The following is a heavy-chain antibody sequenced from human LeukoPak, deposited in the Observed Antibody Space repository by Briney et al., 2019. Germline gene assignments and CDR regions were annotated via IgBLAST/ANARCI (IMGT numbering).Heavy chain of an antibody. CDR2: IYYSGST. V-gene: IGHV4-31*03. CDR1: GGSISSGGYY. J-gene: IGHJ6*02. CDR3: ARDYGELNYYYGMDV. Sequence: PSETLSLTCTVSGGSISSGGYYWSWIRQHPGKGLEWIGYIYYSGSTYYNPSLKSRVTISVDTSKNQFSLKLSSVTAADTAVYYCARDYGELNYYYGMDVWGQGTTVTVSS. D-gene: IGHD1-26*01.